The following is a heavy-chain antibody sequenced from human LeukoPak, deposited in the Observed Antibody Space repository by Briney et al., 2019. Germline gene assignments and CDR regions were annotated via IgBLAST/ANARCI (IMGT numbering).Heavy chain of an antibody. D-gene: IGHD5-18*01. CDR2: SSFYNGNT. V-gene: IGHV1-18*01. CDR1: GYTLTSYG. J-gene: IGHJ4*02. CDR3: ARAYGGYSYGSDH. Sequence: ASVKVSCKASGYTLTSYGISWVRQAPGQGLEWMGWSSFYNGNTNYAQKFQGRVTMTTDTSTSTAYMELRSLRSDDTAVYYCARAYGGYSYGSDHWGQGTLVIVPS.